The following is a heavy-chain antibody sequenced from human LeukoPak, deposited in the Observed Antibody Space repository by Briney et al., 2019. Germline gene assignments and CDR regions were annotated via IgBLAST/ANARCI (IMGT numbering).Heavy chain of an antibody. J-gene: IGHJ4*02. CDR3: ARVGGWDYFDY. CDR2: INAGNGNT. D-gene: IGHD6-19*01. V-gene: IGHV1-3*01. CDR1: GYTFTSYA. Sequence: GTSVKVSCKASGYTFTSYAMHWVRQAPGQRLEWMGWINAGNGNTKYSQKFQGRVTITRDTSASTAYMELSSLRSEDTAVYYCARVGGWDYFDYWGQGTLVTVSS.